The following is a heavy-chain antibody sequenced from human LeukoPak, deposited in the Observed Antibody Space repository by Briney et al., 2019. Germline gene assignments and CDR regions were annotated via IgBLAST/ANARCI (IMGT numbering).Heavy chain of an antibody. D-gene: IGHD1-7*01. CDR2: IHHNGDIT. V-gene: IGHV3-64D*06. CDR3: VRDKSGTYSFDY. CDR1: GFTLTWHV. J-gene: IGHJ4*02. Sequence: GGSLRLSCSASGFTLTWHVMHWVRQAPGKALEYVSFIHHNGDITSYADSVRGRFTVSRDNFKNTLFLELSSLRTDDTAVYYFVRDKSGTYSFDYWAREPWSPSPQ.